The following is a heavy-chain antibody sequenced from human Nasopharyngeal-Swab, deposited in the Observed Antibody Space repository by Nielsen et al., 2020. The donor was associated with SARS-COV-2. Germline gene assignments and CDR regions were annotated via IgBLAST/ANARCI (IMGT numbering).Heavy chain of an antibody. CDR2: ITSTSSTI. CDR3: VSSYYGSAY. CDR1: GFTFSNYN. D-gene: IGHD3-10*01. V-gene: IGHV3-48*04. Sequence: GESLKISCAASGFTFSNYNMNWVRQAPGKGLEWASYITSTSSTIYYADSVKGRFTISIDNAKNSLSLQINILRADDTAMYYCVSSYYGSAYWGQGTLVTVSS. J-gene: IGHJ4*02.